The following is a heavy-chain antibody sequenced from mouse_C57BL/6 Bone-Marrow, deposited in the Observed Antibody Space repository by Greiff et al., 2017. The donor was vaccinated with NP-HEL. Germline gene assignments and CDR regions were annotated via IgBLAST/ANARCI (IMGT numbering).Heavy chain of an antibody. CDR3: ARNYYGSSSAWFAY. V-gene: IGHV1-4*01. CDR1: GYTFTSYT. J-gene: IGHJ3*01. CDR2: INPSRGYT. Sequence: QVQLKQSGAELARPGASVKMSCKASGYTFTSYTMHWVKQRPGQGLEWIGYINPSRGYTKYNQKFKDKATLTADKSSSTAYMQLSSLTSEDSAVYYCARNYYGSSSAWFAYWGQGTLVTVSA. D-gene: IGHD1-1*01.